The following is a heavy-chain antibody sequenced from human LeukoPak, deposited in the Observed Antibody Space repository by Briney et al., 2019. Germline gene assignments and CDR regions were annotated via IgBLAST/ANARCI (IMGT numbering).Heavy chain of an antibody. CDR2: ISGSGGST. D-gene: IGHD3-22*01. Sequence: GGSLRLSCAASGFTFSSYAMSWVRQAPGKGLEWVSGISGSGGSTYYADSVKGRFTISRDNSRNTLYLQMNSLRAEDTAVYYCAKGTITMILVVTDYWGQGTLVTVSS. J-gene: IGHJ4*02. V-gene: IGHV3-23*01. CDR1: GFTFSSYA. CDR3: AKGTITMILVVTDY.